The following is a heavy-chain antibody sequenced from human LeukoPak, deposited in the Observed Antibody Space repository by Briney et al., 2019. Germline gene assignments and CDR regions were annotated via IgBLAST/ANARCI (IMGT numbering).Heavy chain of an antibody. CDR3: AGAKTDSSGYYYGY. Sequence: ASVKVSCKASGYTFTGYYMHWVRQAPGQGLEWMWWINPNSGGTNYAQKFQGRVTMTRDTSISTAYMELSRLRSDDTAVYYCAGAKTDSSGYYYGYWGQGTLVTVSS. J-gene: IGHJ4*02. CDR1: GYTFTGYY. CDR2: INPNSGGT. D-gene: IGHD3-22*01. V-gene: IGHV1-2*02.